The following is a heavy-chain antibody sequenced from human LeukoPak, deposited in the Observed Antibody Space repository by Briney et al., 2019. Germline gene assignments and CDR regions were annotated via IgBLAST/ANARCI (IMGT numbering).Heavy chain of an antibody. CDR1: GFTFSSYD. CDR3: TKRQFGREASSRQLLFDY. V-gene: IGHV3-23*01. J-gene: IGHJ4*02. Sequence: GGSLRLSCAASGFTFSSYDMSWVRQAPGKGLEWVSSISGTGYGTYYIDSVKGRFTISRDNSKNTLYLQMNSLRAEDTAVYYCTKRQFGREASSRQLLFDYWGQGSLVTVSS. CDR2: ISGTGYGT. D-gene: IGHD3-16*01.